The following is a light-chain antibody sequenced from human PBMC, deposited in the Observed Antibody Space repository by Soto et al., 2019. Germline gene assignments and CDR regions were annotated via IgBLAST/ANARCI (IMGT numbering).Light chain of an antibody. Sequence: QSVLTQPASVSGSPGQSITISCTGTSSDVGGYNYVSWYQQHPGKAPKLMIYEVSNRPSGVSNRFSGSKSGNTASLTISGLQAEDEADCYCSSYTSSSTPVFGGGTKLTVL. V-gene: IGLV2-14*01. J-gene: IGLJ2*01. CDR2: EVS. CDR3: SSYTSSSTPV. CDR1: SSDVGGYNY.